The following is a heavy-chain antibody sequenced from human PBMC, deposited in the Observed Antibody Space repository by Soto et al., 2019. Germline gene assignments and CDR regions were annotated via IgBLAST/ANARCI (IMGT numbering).Heavy chain of an antibody. CDR1: GGSVSAKTYY. D-gene: IGHD4-17*01. V-gene: IGHV4-61*01. J-gene: IGHJ4*02. Sequence: QVQLQESGPGLLKPSETLSLTCSVSGGSVSAKTYYWSWIRQPPGKRLEWIGYVYYSGTTNYNPSLKSRVTISVDLSKTRFSLRLSSVTTADTALYYCSRTTAVPNTLRSRYFFDYWGQGTLVTVSS. CDR3: SRTTAVPNTLRSRYFFDY. CDR2: VYYSGTT.